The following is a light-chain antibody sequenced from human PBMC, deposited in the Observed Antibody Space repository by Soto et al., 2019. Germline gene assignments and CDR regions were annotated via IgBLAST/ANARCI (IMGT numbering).Light chain of an antibody. CDR2: DVN. J-gene: IGLJ1*01. CDR3: SSYTGSSTFV. CDR1: SSDVGGYDY. Sequence: QSVLTQPASGSGSPGQSITISCTGTSSDVGGYDYVSWYQQLPGKAPKLLIYDVNNRPSGVSHRFSGSKSGNTASLTISGLQAEDEADYYCSSYTGSSTFVFGTGPKVTV. V-gene: IGLV2-14*01.